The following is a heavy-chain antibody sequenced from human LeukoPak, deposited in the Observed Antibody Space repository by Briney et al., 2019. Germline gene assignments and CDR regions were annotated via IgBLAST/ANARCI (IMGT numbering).Heavy chain of an antibody. Sequence: SQTLSLTCTVSGDSINSGGYYWSWIRQHPGKGLEWIGHIYYSGSTNYNPSLKSRVTISVDTSKNQFSLKLSSVTAADTAVYYCARAYYYGSGPLVAYDYMDVWGKGTTVTVSS. D-gene: IGHD3-10*01. CDR1: GDSINSGGYY. CDR3: ARAYYYGSGPLVAYDYMDV. V-gene: IGHV4-31*03. CDR2: IYYSGST. J-gene: IGHJ6*03.